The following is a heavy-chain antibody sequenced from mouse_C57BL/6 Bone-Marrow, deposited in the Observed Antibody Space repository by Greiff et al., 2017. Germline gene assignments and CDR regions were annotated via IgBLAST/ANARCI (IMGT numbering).Heavy chain of an antibody. V-gene: IGHV1-7*01. CDR3: ASYDYDLAWFAY. D-gene: IGHD2-4*01. CDR1: GYTFTSYW. CDR2: INPSSGYT. J-gene: IGHJ3*01. Sequence: VNLVESGAELAKPGASVTLSCKASGYTFTSYWLHWVKQRPGQGLEWIGYINPSSGYTKYNQKFKDKATLTAEKSSSTAYMQLSSLTYEDSAVYYCASYDYDLAWFAYWGQGTLVTVSA.